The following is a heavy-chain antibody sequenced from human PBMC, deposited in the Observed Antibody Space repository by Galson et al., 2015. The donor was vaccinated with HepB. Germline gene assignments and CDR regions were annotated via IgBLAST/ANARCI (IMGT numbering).Heavy chain of an antibody. V-gene: IGHV3-33*08. CDR3: ARDNIAGYYDF. D-gene: IGHD3-9*01. CDR2: IWYDGSNK. J-gene: IGHJ4*02. Sequence: SLRVSCAASGFTFSSYVIHWVCQAPGKGLEWVAVIWYDGSNKNYADSVKGRFTIARDNSKKTLYLQMNSLRAEDTAFYYCARDNIAGYYDFWGQGTLVTVSS. CDR1: GFTFSSYV.